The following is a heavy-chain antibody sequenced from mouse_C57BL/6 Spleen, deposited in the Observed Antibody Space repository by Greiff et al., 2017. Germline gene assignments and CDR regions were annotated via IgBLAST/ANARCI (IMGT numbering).Heavy chain of an antibody. D-gene: IGHD2-4*01. J-gene: IGHJ3*01. Sequence: EVKVVESGEGLVKPGGSLKLSCAASGFTFSSYAMSWVRQTPEKRLEWVAYISSGGDYIYYADTVKGRFTISRDNARNTLYLQMSSLKSEDTAMYYCTRDNYDYSWFAYWGQGTLVTVSA. V-gene: IGHV5-9-1*02. CDR3: TRDNYDYSWFAY. CDR1: GFTFSSYA. CDR2: ISSGGDYI.